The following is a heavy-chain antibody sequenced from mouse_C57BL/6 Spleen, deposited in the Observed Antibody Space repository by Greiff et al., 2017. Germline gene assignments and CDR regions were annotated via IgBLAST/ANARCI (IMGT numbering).Heavy chain of an antibody. D-gene: IGHD1-1*01. CDR2: INTNNGGT. Sequence: VQLQQSGPELVKPGASVKITCKASGYTFTDYYMNWVKQSHGKSLEWIGDINTNNGGTSYTQKFKGTATLTVDKSASRSYMDLRSLTSDASAVYYCAREGIYYYGSSPLYYSMDYWGQGTSVTVSS. CDR3: AREGIYYYGSSPLYYSMDY. V-gene: IGHV1-26*01. CDR1: GYTFTDYY. J-gene: IGHJ4*01.